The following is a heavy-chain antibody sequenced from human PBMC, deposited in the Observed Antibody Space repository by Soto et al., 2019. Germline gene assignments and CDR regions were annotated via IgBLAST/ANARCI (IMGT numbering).Heavy chain of an antibody. J-gene: IGHJ4*02. CDR2: INWNSGRV. D-gene: IGHD1-20*01. V-gene: IGHV3-9*01. CDR3: VKDVNWNKRGYFAY. Sequence: EVHLVESGGGLVQPGKSLRLSCSASGFTFDDYAMHWVRQPPGKGLEWVSGINWNSGRVDYADSVKGRFTISRDNPKNSLYLQMNSVRVEDTAFYYCVKDVNWNKRGYFAYWGQGTLVTVSS. CDR1: GFTFDDYA.